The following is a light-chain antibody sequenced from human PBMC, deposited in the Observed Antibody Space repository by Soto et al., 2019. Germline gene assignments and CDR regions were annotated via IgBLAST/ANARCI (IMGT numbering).Light chain of an antibody. Sequence: QSVLTQPASVSGSPGQSITISCTGTSSDVGGYNFVSWYQHHPGKAPKLMIYDVSNRPSGVSNRFSGSKSGNTASLTISGLQADDEADYYCSSYTGSSTYVFGTGTKPTVL. CDR1: SSDVGGYNF. V-gene: IGLV2-14*03. CDR2: DVS. CDR3: SSYTGSSTYV. J-gene: IGLJ1*01.